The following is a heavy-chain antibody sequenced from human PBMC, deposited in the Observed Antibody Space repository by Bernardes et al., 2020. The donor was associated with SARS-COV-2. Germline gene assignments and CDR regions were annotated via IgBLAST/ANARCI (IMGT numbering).Heavy chain of an antibody. CDR3: ARDPRLGLYYYYYYGMDV. V-gene: IGHV3-74*01. CDR2: INSDGSST. J-gene: IGHJ6*02. D-gene: IGHD3-10*01. Sequence: GWSLRLSCAASGFTFSSYWMHWVRQAPGKGLVWVSRINSDGSSTGYADSVKGRFTISRDNAKNTLYLQMNSLRAEDTAVYYCARDPRLGLYYYYYYGMDVWGQGTTVTVSS. CDR1: GFTFSSYW.